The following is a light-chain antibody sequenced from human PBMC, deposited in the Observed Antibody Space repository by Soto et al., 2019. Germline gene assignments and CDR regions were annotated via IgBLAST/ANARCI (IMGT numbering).Light chain of an antibody. J-gene: IGKJ2*01. CDR1: QSISYY. Sequence: DIQMTQSPSSLAASIGDRVTITCRASQSISYYVNWYQQKPGKAPKLLIYAASSVQSGVPSRFSGSGSGTDFTLTITSLQPEDFATYYCQQSYITPPYTFGQGTKLEIK. V-gene: IGKV1-39*01. CDR2: AAS. CDR3: QQSYITPPYT.